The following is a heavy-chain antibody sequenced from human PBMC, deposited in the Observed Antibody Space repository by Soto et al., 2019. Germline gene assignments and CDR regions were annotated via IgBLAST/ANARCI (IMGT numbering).Heavy chain of an antibody. D-gene: IGHD3-10*01. J-gene: IGHJ4*02. CDR3: AKVSRKGSSIDFDY. CDR1: GYTFSNYD. Sequence: QVQLVQSGAELKKPGASVKVSCKASGYTFSNYDMNCVRQATGQGPEWIGWVNPNNGDTGYAQKFQGRVTLTTEISTTTADMELTSLRSEDAAIYYCAKVSRKGSSIDFDYWGQGTLITVSS. V-gene: IGHV1-8*01. CDR2: VNPNNGDT.